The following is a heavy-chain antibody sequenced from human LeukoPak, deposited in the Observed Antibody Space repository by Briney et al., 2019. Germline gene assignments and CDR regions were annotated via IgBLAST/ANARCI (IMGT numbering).Heavy chain of an antibody. CDR3: TTDYGGNLYYFDY. CDR2: IKSKTDGGTT. D-gene: IGHD4-23*01. J-gene: IGHJ4*02. Sequence: PGGSLRLSCAASGFTFSNAWMSWVRQALGKGLEWVGRIKSKTDGGTTDYAAPVKGRFTISRDDSKNTLYLQMNSLKTEDTAVYYCTTDYGGNLYYFDYWGQGTLVTVSS. CDR1: GFTFSNAW. V-gene: IGHV3-15*01.